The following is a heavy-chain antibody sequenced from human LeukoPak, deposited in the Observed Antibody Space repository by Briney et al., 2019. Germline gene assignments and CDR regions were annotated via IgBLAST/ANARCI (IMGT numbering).Heavy chain of an antibody. V-gene: IGHV4-34*01. D-gene: IGHD4-23*01. CDR3: ARDPTTVVTLPYSFDF. CDR1: GGSYFGSH. Sequence: SETLSLTCAVSGGSYFGSHWNWIPQSRERGREWSGELNHRGRTNYNPPLKRRVTISVDTSQSQFFLKLTSVTAADTAVYYCARDPTTVVTLPYSFDFWGQGTLVTVSA. CDR2: LNHRGRT. J-gene: IGHJ4*02.